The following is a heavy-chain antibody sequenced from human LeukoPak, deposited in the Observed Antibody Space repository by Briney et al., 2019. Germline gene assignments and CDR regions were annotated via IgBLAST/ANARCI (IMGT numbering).Heavy chain of an antibody. CDR1: GGSISSSSYY. CDR3: ARLRSAAFDY. V-gene: IGHV4-39*01. J-gene: IGHJ4*02. D-gene: IGHD2-2*01. Sequence: PSGTLSLTCTVSGGSISSSSYYWGWIRQPPGKGLEWIGSIYYSGSTYYNPSLKSRVTISVNTSKNQFSLKLSSVTAADTAVYYCARLRSAAFDYWGQGTLVTVSS. CDR2: IYYSGST.